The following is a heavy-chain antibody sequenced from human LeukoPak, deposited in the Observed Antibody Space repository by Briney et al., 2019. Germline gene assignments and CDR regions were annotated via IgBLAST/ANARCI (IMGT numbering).Heavy chain of an antibody. D-gene: IGHD3-10*01. V-gene: IGHV4-34*01. J-gene: IGHJ4*02. CDR3: ARGVRSGSGSYYRAYFDY. Sequence: SETLSLTCAVYGGSFSGYYWSWIRQPPGEGLEWIGEINHSGSTNYNPSLKSRVTISVDTSKNQFSLKLSSVTAADTAVYYCARGVRSGSGSYYRAYFDYWGQGTLVTVSS. CDR2: INHSGST. CDR1: GGSFSGYY.